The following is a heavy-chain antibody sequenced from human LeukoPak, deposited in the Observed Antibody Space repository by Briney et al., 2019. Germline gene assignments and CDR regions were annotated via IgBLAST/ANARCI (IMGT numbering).Heavy chain of an antibody. D-gene: IGHD1-1*01. CDR2: TRFDDSYK. Sequence: GGSLRLSCAASGFSFSSSGMHWVRQAPGRGPEWVAFTRFDDSYKAYGDSVKGRFTISRDNSKNTLYLQMDSLRSDDTAVYYCAKSSAGITWFDPWGQGTLVTVSS. V-gene: IGHV3-30*02. CDR1: GFSFSSSG. CDR3: AKSSAGITWFDP. J-gene: IGHJ5*02.